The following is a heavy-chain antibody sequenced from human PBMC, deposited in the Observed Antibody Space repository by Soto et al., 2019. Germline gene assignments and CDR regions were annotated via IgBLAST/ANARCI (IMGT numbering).Heavy chain of an antibody. CDR2: IKEDGSEK. D-gene: IGHD6-19*01. J-gene: IGHJ6*02. Sequence: DVRLVESGGGLVQPGGSLRLSCAASAFTFSSYWMTWVRQAPGKGLEWVASIKEDGSEKYYLDSVKGRFTISRDNAKNSLYLQMNSLRAEDTAVYYCARDGPCIAVTAPVNYYGMDVWGQGTTVTVSS. CDR1: AFTFSSYW. V-gene: IGHV3-7*03. CDR3: ARDGPCIAVTAPVNYYGMDV.